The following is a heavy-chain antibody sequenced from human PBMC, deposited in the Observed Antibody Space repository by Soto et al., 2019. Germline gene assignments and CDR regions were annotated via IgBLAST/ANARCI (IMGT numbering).Heavy chain of an antibody. J-gene: IGHJ4*02. V-gene: IGHV3-64*01. D-gene: IGHD2-21*01. CDR1: GFTFSSYA. CDR2: ISSYGGST. CDR3: TTDLPTPIPQVDY. Sequence: GSLRLSCAASGFTFSSYAMHWVRQAPGKGLEYVSAISSYGGSTYYANSVKGRFTISRDNSKNTLYLQMNSLRAEDTAVYYCTTDLPTPIPQVDYWGQGTLVTVSS.